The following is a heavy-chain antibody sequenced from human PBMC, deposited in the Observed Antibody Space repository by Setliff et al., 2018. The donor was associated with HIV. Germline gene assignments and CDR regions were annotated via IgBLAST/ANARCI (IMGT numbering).Heavy chain of an antibody. CDR2: ITYSGSA. V-gene: IGHV4-30-4*02. CDR1: GGSISSDDYY. Sequence: PSETLSLTCTVSGGSISSDDYYWNWIRQPPGKGLEWIGYITYSGSAYYNPSLKSRVTISIDTSNNQFSLKLNSVTAADTAVYYCARAPTHYFGNNKSSWPDAFDIWGLGTMVTVSS. CDR3: ARAPTHYFGNNKSSWPDAFDI. J-gene: IGHJ3*02. D-gene: IGHD3-10*01.